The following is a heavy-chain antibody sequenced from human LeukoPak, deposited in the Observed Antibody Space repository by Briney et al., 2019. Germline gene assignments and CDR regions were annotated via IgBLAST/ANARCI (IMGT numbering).Heavy chain of an antibody. V-gene: IGHV7-4-1*02. CDR1: GYTFTSYA. Sequence: GASVKVSCKASGYTFTSYAMNWVRQAPGQGLEWMGWINTNTGNPTYAQGFTGRFVFSLDTSVSTAYLQISSLKAEDTAVYYCARSPSDPWFGEFHWEYWGQGTLVTVSS. D-gene: IGHD3-10*01. CDR3: ARSPSDPWFGEFHWEY. CDR2: INTNTGNP. J-gene: IGHJ4*02.